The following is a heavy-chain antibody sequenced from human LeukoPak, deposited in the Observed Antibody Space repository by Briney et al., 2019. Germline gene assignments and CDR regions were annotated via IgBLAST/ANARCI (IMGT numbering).Heavy chain of an antibody. Sequence: GASVKVSCKASGGTFSSYAISWVRQAPGQGLEWMRGIIPIFGTANYAQKFQGRVTITTDESTSTAYMELSSLRSEDTAVYYCARDLLLPRDDYDFWSGGLDYWGQGTLVTVSS. J-gene: IGHJ4*02. CDR1: GGTFSSYA. CDR3: ARDLLLPRDDYDFWSGGLDY. V-gene: IGHV1-69*05. D-gene: IGHD3-3*01. CDR2: IIPIFGTA.